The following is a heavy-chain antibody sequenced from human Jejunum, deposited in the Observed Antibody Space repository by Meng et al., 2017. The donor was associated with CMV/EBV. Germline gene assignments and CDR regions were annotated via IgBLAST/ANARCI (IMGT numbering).Heavy chain of an antibody. J-gene: IGHJ4*02. CDR3: GRDLTGERDH. V-gene: IGHV3-74*03. CDR2: INTDGSFT. CDR1: GFTFSSYW. Sequence: EVQLVESXXGXVXXGGXLRLSCADSGFTFSSYWMHWVRQVPGEGLVWVSRINTDGSFTSYADSVKGRFTISRDNAKNTLYLQMNSLRVDDSAVYYCGRDLTGERDHWGQGTLVTVSS. D-gene: IGHD7-27*01.